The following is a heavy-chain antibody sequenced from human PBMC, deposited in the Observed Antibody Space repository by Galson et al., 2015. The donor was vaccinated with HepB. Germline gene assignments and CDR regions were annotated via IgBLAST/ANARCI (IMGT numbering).Heavy chain of an antibody. CDR1: GFSLSSNY. D-gene: IGHD3-3*01. CDR2: IYTDGVT. J-gene: IGHJ4*02. V-gene: IGHV3-53*04. CDR3: ARGATIFGVPFDY. Sequence: SLRLSCAASGFSLSSNYMNWVRQAPGKGLEWVSVIYTDGVTSYADSVKGRFTISRHNSKNTLYLQMNSLRTEDTAVYYCARGATIFGVPFDYWGQGILVTVSS.